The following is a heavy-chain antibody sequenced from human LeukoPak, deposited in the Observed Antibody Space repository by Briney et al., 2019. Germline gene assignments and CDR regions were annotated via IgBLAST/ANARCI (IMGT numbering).Heavy chain of an antibody. Sequence: GGSLRLSCAASGFTFTKYWMSWVRQAPGKGLEWVANIKQDGSEKYYVDSVKGRFTISRDNAKNSLFLQMNGLRAEDTAVYYCARERPSYLDHWGQGTLVTVSS. J-gene: IGHJ4*02. V-gene: IGHV3-7*05. CDR3: ARERPSYLDH. CDR2: IKQDGSEK. CDR1: GFTFTKYW. D-gene: IGHD6-6*01.